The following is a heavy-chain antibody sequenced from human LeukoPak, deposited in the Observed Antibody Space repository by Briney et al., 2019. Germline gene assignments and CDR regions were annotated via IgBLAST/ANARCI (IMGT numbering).Heavy chain of an antibody. Sequence: SETLSLTCTVSGGSISSYYWSWVRQPPGKGLEWIGYVSYSGSTDYNPSLKSRVIISIDTSKNQFSLRLSSVTAADTAVYYCARHNWNYDAFDIWGQGTMVTVSS. V-gene: IGHV4-59*01. CDR3: ARHNWNYDAFDI. J-gene: IGHJ3*02. D-gene: IGHD1-1*01. CDR1: GGSISSYY. CDR2: VSYSGST.